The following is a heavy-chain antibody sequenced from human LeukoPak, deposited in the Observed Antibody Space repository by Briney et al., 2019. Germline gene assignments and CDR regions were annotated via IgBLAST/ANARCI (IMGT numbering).Heavy chain of an antibody. J-gene: IGHJ4*02. CDR3: ARGRGYYDSSGYFV. CDR1: GGSFSGYY. D-gene: IGHD3-22*01. Sequence: SETLSLTCAVYGGSFSGYYWSWIRQPPGKGLEWIGEINRSGSTNYNPSLKSRVTISVDTSKNQFSLKLSSVTAADTAVYYCARGRGYYDSSGYFVWGQGTLVTVSS. V-gene: IGHV4-34*01. CDR2: INRSGST.